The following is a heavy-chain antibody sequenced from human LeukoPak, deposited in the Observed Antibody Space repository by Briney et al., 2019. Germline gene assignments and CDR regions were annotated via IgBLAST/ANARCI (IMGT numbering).Heavy chain of an antibody. Sequence: GGSLRLSCAASGFTFDDYAMHWVRQAPGKGLEWVSGISWNSGSIGYADSVKGRFTISRDNSKNTLYLQMNSLRVEDTAVYYCTRDHITSWQIDFWGQGTMVTVSS. CDR1: GFTFDDYA. D-gene: IGHD2-2*01. CDR2: ISWNSGSI. CDR3: TRDHITSWQIDF. V-gene: IGHV3-9*01. J-gene: IGHJ4*02.